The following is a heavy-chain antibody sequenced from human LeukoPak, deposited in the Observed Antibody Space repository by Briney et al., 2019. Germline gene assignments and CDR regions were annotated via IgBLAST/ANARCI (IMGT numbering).Heavy chain of an antibody. D-gene: IGHD3-22*01. CDR3: ARGQRPYYYDSSGYYYY. J-gene: IGHJ4*02. CDR1: GGSFSGYY. V-gene: IGHV4-34*01. CDR2: INHSGST. Sequence: SETLSLTCAVYGGSFSGYYWSWIRQPPGKGLEWIGEINHSGSTNYNPSLKSRVTISVDTSKNQFSLKLSSVTAADTAVYYCARGQRPYYYDSSGYYYYWGQGTLVTVSS.